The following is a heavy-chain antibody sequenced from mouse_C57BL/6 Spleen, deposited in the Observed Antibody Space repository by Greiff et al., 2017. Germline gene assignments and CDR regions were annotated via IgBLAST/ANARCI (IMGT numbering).Heavy chain of an antibody. V-gene: IGHV14-3*01. J-gene: IGHJ1*01. CDR1: GFNIKNTY. Sequence: VQLQQSVAELVRPGASVKLSCTASGFNIKNTYMHWVKQRPEQGLEWIGRIDPANGNTKYAPKFQGKATITADTSSNTAYLQRSSLTPEDTAIYFCARGRTTVVATEYIDVWGAGTTLTVSP. D-gene: IGHD1-1*01. CDR3: ARGRTTVVATEYIDV. CDR2: IDPANGNT.